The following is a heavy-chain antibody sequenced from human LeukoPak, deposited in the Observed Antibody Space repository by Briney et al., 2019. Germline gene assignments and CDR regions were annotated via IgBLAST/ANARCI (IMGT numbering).Heavy chain of an antibody. CDR3: AKVGVPAAMELGTRGVATTIALDY. CDR2: ISGSGGST. V-gene: IGHV3-23*01. D-gene: IGHD2-2*01. J-gene: IGHJ4*02. Sequence: GGSLRLSCAASGFTFSSYGMSWVRQAPGKGLEWVSGISGSGGSTYYADSVKGRFTISRDNSKNTLYLQMHSLRAEDTALYYCAKVGVPAAMELGTRGVATTIALDYWGQGTLVTVSS. CDR1: GFTFSSYG.